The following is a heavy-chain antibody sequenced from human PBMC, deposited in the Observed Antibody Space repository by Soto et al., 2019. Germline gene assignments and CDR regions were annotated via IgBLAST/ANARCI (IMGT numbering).Heavy chain of an antibody. V-gene: IGHV4-30-4*01. D-gene: IGHD5-12*01. CDR1: VASIAVFSYY. Sequence: SETLSITCSVSVASIAVFSYYWSWVRQPPGKCLECIGYIPSRGRPFYNPSLTSRGTISADSSKNQLSLQLTSVTAADTAVYYCVRDQYSGYDFALWGQGNLVTVSS. CDR3: VRDQYSGYDFAL. CDR2: IPSRGRP. J-gene: IGHJ5*02.